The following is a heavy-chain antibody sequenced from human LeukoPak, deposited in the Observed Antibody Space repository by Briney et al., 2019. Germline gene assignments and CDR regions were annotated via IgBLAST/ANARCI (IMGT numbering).Heavy chain of an antibody. CDR1: GFTFSSYS. CDR2: ISSSSSYI. Sequence: PGGSPRLSCAATGFTFSSYSMNWVRQAPGKGLEWVSSISSSSSYIYYADSVKGRFTISRDNAKNSLYLQMNSLRAEDTAVYYCARKPIVNSAWYYFDYWGQGTLVTVSS. D-gene: IGHD3-22*01. J-gene: IGHJ4*02. V-gene: IGHV3-21*01. CDR3: ARKPIVNSAWYYFDY.